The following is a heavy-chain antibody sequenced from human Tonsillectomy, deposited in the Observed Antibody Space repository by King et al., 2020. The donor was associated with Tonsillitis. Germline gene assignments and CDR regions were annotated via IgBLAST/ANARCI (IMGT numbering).Heavy chain of an antibody. D-gene: IGHD2-21*02. CDR2: IYSGGSST. CDR3: AKAPGRNIPYGDSTGWFDP. J-gene: IGHJ5*02. CDR1: GFTFSSYA. V-gene: IGHV3-23*03. Sequence: VQLVESGGGLVQPGGSLRLSCAASGFTFSSYAMSWVRQAPGKGLEWVSVIYSGGSSTYYADSVKGRFTISRDNSKNTLYLQMNSLRAADTAVYYCAKAPGRNIPYGDSTGWFDPWGQGTLVTVSS.